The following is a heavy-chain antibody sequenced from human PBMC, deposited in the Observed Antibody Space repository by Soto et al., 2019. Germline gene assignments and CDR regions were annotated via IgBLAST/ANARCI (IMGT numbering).Heavy chain of an antibody. V-gene: IGHV1-2*04. Sequence: ASVKVSCKASGYTFTGYYMHWVRQAPGQGLEWMGWINPNSGGTNYAQKFQGWVTMTRDTSISTAYMELSRLRSDDTAVYYCARDQAIVVVPAAIGPYGMDVWGQGTTVTV. CDR2: INPNSGGT. D-gene: IGHD2-2*01. CDR3: ARDQAIVVVPAAIGPYGMDV. CDR1: GYTFTGYY. J-gene: IGHJ6*02.